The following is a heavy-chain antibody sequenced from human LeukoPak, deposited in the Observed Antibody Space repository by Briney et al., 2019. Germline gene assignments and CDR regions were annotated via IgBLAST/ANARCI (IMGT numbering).Heavy chain of an antibody. V-gene: IGHV3-21*01. CDR3: ATEMEILRS. CDR2: ISSGSNYT. D-gene: IGHD2-8*01. J-gene: IGHJ4*02. Sequence: GRSLRLSCTASGFTFGDYAMSWFRQAPGKGLEWVSSISSGSNYTYYADSVKGRFTISRDNAKNSLYLQMNSLRAEDTAVYYCATEMEILRSGGQGTLVTVSS. CDR1: GFTFGDYA.